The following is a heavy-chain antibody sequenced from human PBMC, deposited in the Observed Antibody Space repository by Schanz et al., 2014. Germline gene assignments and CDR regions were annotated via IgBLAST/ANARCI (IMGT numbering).Heavy chain of an antibody. CDR2: INPNSGDT. CDR1: GYTFTRYY. Sequence: QVQLVQSGAEVKKPGASVKVSCKASGYTFTRYYMHWVRQAPGQGLQWMGRINPNSGDTDYAHNFHGRVTMTRDTSISTAYMELSRLRSDDTAVYYCARSMIEVAAFDYWGQGTLVTVSS. V-gene: IGHV1-2*06. D-gene: IGHD3-22*01. CDR3: ARSMIEVAAFDY. J-gene: IGHJ4*02.